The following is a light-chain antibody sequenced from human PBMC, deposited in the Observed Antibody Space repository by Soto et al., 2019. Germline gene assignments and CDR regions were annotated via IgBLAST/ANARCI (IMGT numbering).Light chain of an antibody. CDR2: DDT. CDR1: SSDVGRYDY. Sequence: SVLSSPRSVCAYPGQSATIYCTETSSDVGRYDYVSWYQQHPGKAPKLIVYDDTERSSGVPDRLSGSKSGNTASLTISGLQAEEEADYACCSFAGSYSCAFGTGTKVTV. V-gene: IGLV2-11*01. J-gene: IGLJ1*01. CDR3: CSFAGSYSCA.